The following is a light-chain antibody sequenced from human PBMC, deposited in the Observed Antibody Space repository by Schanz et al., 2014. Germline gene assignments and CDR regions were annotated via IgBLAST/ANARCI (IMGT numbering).Light chain of an antibody. CDR3: QQTNTFPLT. J-gene: IGKJ4*01. CDR2: AAS. Sequence: DIQMPQSPSSVSASVGDKVTITCRASQGISSWLAWYQQKPGKAPKLLIHAASSLQSGVPSRISGSGSGTDFTLTISALQPEDFAIYYCQQTNTFPLTFGGGTKVEIK. CDR1: QGISSW. V-gene: IGKV1D-12*01.